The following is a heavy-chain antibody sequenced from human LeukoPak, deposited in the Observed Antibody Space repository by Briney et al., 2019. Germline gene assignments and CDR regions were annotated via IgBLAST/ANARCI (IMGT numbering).Heavy chain of an antibody. CDR3: ARDTSTSGYYGMDV. CDR1: GFTFSSYS. D-gene: IGHD5-12*01. J-gene: IGHJ6*02. V-gene: IGHV3-21*01. CDR2: ISSSSSYI. Sequence: GGSLRLSCAASGFTFSSYSMNWVRQAPGKGLEWVASISSSSSYIYYADSVKGRFTVSRDNAKTSLYLQMNSLRAEDTAVYYCARDTSTSGYYGMDVWGQGTTVTVSS.